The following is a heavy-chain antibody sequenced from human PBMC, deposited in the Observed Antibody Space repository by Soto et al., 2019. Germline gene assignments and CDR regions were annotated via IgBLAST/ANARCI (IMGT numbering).Heavy chain of an antibody. V-gene: IGHV2-5*01. CDR1: GCSLTTSGAG. CDR2: ISWKDDK. D-gene: IGHD2-21*02. Sequence: SGPTLVKPTPTLPLTCPYSGCSLTTSGAGVGWTPNPPGKALEWLALISWKDDKRYNPGLESRLTITKDTSKNQVILTLTNMDPVDTATYYCARVNGGNFEGWFDYWGQGTTFTVSS. CDR3: ARVNGGNFEGWFDY. J-gene: IGHJ4*02.